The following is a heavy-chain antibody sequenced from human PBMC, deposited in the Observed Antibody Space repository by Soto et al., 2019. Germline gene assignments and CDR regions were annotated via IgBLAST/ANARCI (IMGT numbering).Heavy chain of an antibody. CDR1: GGTFSSYT. J-gene: IGHJ4*02. V-gene: IGHV1-69*02. CDR3: ARYPDYGEAY. D-gene: IGHD4-17*01. CDR2: IIPILGIA. Sequence: QVQLVQSGAEVKKPGSSVKVSCKASGGTFSSYTISWVRQAPGQGLEWMGRIIPILGIANYAQKFQGRVTITADKSTSTAYMEMRSLRSEDTAVYYCARYPDYGEAYWGQGTLVTVSS.